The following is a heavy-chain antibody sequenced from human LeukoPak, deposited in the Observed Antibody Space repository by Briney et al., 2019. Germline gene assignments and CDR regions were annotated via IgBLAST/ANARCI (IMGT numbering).Heavy chain of an antibody. J-gene: IGHJ4*02. CDR1: GGPFSNSA. V-gene: IGHV1-69*04. CDR2: IIPILGIT. CDR3: ARGGPSYYYDSSGYYPDY. D-gene: IGHD3-22*01. Sequence: SVKVSCKASGGPFSNSAVSWVRQAPGQGLEWMGRIIPILGITNYAPRLQGRVTITADKSTTTAYMELSSLRSEDTAVYYCARGGPSYYYDSSGYYPDYWGQGTLVTVSS.